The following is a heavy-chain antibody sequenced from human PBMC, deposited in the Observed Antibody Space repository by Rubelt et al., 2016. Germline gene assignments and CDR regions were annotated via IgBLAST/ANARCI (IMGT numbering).Heavy chain of an antibody. D-gene: IGHD6-6*01. V-gene: IGHV4-34*01. CDR1: GGSFSGYY. J-gene: IGHJ5*02. Sequence: QVQLQQWGAGLLKPSETLSLTCAVYGGSFSGYYWSWIRQPPGKGLEWLGAINHSGSTNYNPCLKSRVTISVDTSKNQVSLKLSSVTAADTAVYYCANQYSSSSKMFDPWGQGTLVTVSS. CDR2: INHSGST. CDR3: ANQYSSSSKMFDP.